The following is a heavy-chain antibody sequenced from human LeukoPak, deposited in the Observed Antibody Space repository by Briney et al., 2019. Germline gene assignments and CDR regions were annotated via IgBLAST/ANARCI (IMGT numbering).Heavy chain of an antibody. V-gene: IGHV4-34*01. D-gene: IGHD1-26*01. CDR1: GGSFSGYY. J-gene: IGHJ4*01. Sequence: SVTLSLTCAVYGGSFSGYYWSWIRQPPGKGLEWIGEINHSGSANNNPSLKSRVTISVDTSKNQFSLKLSSVTAADTAVYYCARELTYADYWGQGTLVTVSS. CDR3: ARELTYADY. CDR2: INHSGSA.